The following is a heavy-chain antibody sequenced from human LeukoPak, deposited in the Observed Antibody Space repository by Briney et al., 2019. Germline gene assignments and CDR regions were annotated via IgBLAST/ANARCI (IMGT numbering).Heavy chain of an antibody. CDR2: IYYSGST. D-gene: IGHD3-16*01. CDR3: ARGAGGGYFDY. Sequence: SETLSLTCTVSGGSISSGDYYWSWIRQPPGKGLEWIGYIYYSGSTYYNPSLKSRVTISVDTSKNQFSLKLSSVTAADTAVYYCARGAGGGYFDYWGQGTLVTVSS. CDR1: GGSISSGDYY. J-gene: IGHJ4*02. V-gene: IGHV4-30-4*08.